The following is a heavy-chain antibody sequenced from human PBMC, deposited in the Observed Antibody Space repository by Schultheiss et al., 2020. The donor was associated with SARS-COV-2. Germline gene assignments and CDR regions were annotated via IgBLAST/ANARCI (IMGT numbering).Heavy chain of an antibody. CDR1: GGSFSGYY. V-gene: IGHV4-34*01. CDR2: IYYSGST. J-gene: IGHJ4*02. Sequence: SETLSLTCAVYGGSFSGYYWSWIRQPPGKGLEWIGSIYYSGSTYYNPSLKSRVTISVDTSKNQFSLKLSSVTAADTAVYYCARIEAKPDYWGQGTLVTVSS. D-gene: IGHD4/OR15-4a*01. CDR3: ARIEAKPDY.